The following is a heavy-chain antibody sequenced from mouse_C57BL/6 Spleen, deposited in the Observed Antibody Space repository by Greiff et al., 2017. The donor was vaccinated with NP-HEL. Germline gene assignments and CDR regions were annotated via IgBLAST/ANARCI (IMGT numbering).Heavy chain of an antibody. D-gene: IGHD1-1*01. CDR2: IDPETGGT. V-gene: IGHV1-15*01. CDR3: TREGHITTVVAPRGFDY. CDR1: GYTFTDYE. Sequence: QVQLQQSGAELVRPGASVTLSCKASGYTFTDYEMHWVKQTPVHGLEWIGAIDPETGGTAYNQKFKGKAILTADKSSSTAYMELRSLTSEASAVYYCTREGHITTVVAPRGFDYWGQGTTLTVSS. J-gene: IGHJ2*01.